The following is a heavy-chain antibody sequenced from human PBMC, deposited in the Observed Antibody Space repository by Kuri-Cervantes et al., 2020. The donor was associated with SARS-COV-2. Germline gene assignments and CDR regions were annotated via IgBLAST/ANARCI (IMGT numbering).Heavy chain of an antibody. Sequence: ASVKVSCKASGYTFTGYYMHWVRQAPGQGLEWMGRINPNSGGTNYAQKFQGRVTMIRDTSISTAYMELSRLRSDDTAVYYCARDLYRHRRDIVVVVAEPQLPSVWGQGTLVTVSS. V-gene: IGHV1-2*06. D-gene: IGHD2-15*01. J-gene: IGHJ4*02. CDR3: ARDLYRHRRDIVVVVAEPQLPSV. CDR1: GYTFTGYY. CDR2: INPNSGGT.